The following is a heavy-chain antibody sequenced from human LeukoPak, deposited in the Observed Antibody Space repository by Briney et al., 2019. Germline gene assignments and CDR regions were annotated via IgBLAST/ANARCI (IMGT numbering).Heavy chain of an antibody. D-gene: IGHD6-19*01. CDR1: GFTFSSYA. V-gene: IGHV3-23*01. CDR3: AKDRHYSSNLFDY. Sequence: GGSLRLSCAASGFTFSSYAMSWVRQAPGKGLEWVSSITASSTAIYSADSVKGRFTISRDNSKNTLYLQMNSLRAEDTAMYYCAKDRHYSSNLFDYWGQGTLVTVSS. CDR2: ITASSTAI. J-gene: IGHJ4*02.